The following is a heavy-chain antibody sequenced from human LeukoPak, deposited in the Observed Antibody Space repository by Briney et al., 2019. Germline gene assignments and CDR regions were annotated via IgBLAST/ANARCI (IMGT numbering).Heavy chain of an antibody. J-gene: IGHJ4*02. CDR2: ISGSGRNT. CDR1: GFTFSSFG. Sequence: GGSLRLSCAASGFTFSSFGMNWVRQAPGKGLEWVSSISGSGRNTYYADSVKGRFTISRDNSKNTLYLQMNSMRAEDTAVYYCAKDPYYYDSSGYRYFDYWGQGTLVTVSS. D-gene: IGHD3-22*01. V-gene: IGHV3-23*01. CDR3: AKDPYYYDSSGYRYFDY.